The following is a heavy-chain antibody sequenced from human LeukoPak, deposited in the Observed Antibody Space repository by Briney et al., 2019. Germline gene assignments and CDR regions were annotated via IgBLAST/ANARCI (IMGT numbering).Heavy chain of an antibody. D-gene: IGHD3-22*01. CDR3: ARSSYYYDSSGWVSGAFDI. V-gene: IGHV1-2*02. Sequence: ASVKVSCKASAYTXTGYFMHWVRQAPGQGLQWMAWINPNNGGTNYEQNFQGRVTMTRDTSISTAYMELSRLRFDDTGVYYCARSSYYYDSSGWVSGAFDIWGQGTMVTVSS. CDR1: AYTXTGYF. J-gene: IGHJ3*02. CDR2: INPNNGGT.